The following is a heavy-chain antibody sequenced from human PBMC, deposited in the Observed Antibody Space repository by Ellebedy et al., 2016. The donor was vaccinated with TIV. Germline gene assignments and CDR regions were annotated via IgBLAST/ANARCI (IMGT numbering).Heavy chain of an antibody. CDR2: VYRDGHT. D-gene: IGHD5-12*01. V-gene: IGHV4-4*02. CDR1: GGSIRSDNYF. CDR3: AKDWTRGGGYFVSWFDP. Sequence: MPSETLSLTCTVFGGSIRSDNYFWSWVRQPPGKGLEWIGEVYRDGHTNYNPSLKSRVTISLDKSKNQFSLNLKSMTAADTAMYYCAKDWTRGGGYFVSWFDPWGQGTLVTVSS. J-gene: IGHJ5*02.